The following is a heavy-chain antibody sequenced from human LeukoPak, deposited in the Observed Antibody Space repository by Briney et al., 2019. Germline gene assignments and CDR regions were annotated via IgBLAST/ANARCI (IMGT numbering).Heavy chain of an antibody. CDR3: ARTSSSGWYKFSWFDP. CDR2: IYYSGST. Sequence: SETLSLTCTVSGGSVSSGSYYWSWIRQPPGKGLEWIGYIYYSGSTNYNPSLKSRVTISVDTSKNQFSLKLSSVTAADTAVYYCARTSSSGWYKFSWFDPWGQGTLVTVSS. CDR1: GGSVSSGSYY. D-gene: IGHD6-19*01. J-gene: IGHJ5*02. V-gene: IGHV4-61*01.